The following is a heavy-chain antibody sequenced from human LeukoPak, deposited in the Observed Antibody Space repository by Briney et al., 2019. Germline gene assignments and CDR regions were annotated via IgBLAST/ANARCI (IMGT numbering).Heavy chain of an antibody. J-gene: IGHJ4*02. V-gene: IGHV1-69*13. CDR3: ARVSQDILIDTPRHYFDY. Sequence: SVKVSCKASGYTFTSYGISWVRQAPGQGLEWMGRVIPTFGIANYAQTFQDRVTISAAESTSTAYLELRSLRSEDRAVYSCARVSQDILIDTPRHYFDYGGQGTLVTVSS. D-gene: IGHD3-9*01. CDR2: VIPTFGIA. CDR1: GYTFTSYG.